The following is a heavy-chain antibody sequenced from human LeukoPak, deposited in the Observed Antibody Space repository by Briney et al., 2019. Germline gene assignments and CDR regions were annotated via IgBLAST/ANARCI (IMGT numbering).Heavy chain of an antibody. CDR2: ISYDGSNK. CDR1: GYTFTGYH. V-gene: IGHV3-30-3*01. Sequence: SCKASGYTFTGYHMHWVRQAPGKGLEWVAVISYDGSNKYYADSVKGRFTISRDNSKNTLYLQMNSLRAEDTAVYYCARAPTIFGVVKEYYFDYWGQGTLVTVSS. CDR3: ARAPTIFGVVKEYYFDY. D-gene: IGHD3-3*01. J-gene: IGHJ4*02.